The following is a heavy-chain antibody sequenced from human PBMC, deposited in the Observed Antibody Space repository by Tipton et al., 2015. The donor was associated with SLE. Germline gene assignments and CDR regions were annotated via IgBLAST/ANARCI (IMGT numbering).Heavy chain of an antibody. Sequence: TLSLTCAVYGGSFSGYYWSWIRQPPGKGLEWIGEINHSGSTNYNPSLKSRVTISVGTSKNQFSLKLSSVTAADTAVYYCAGPIVVVPAAKETTPGGFDYWGQGTLVTVSS. V-gene: IGHV4-34*01. CDR3: AGPIVVVPAAKETTPGGFDY. J-gene: IGHJ4*02. CDR1: GGSFSGYY. CDR2: INHSGST. D-gene: IGHD2-2*01.